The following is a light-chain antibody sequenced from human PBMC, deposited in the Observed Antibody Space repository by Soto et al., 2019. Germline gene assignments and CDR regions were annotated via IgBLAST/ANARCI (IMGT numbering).Light chain of an antibody. CDR2: VNSDGSH. CDR1: SGHNNYA. Sequence: QPVLTQSPSASASLGASVKLTCTLSSGHNNYAIAWHQQQPEKGPRYLMKVNSDGSHSKGDGIPDRFSGSSSGAERYLTISSLQSEDEADYYCQTWGTGTVVFGGGTKVTVL. CDR3: QTWGTGTVV. J-gene: IGLJ2*01. V-gene: IGLV4-69*01.